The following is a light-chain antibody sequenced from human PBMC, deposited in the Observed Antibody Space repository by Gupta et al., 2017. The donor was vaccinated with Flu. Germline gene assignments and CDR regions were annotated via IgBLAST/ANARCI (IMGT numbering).Light chain of an antibody. CDR3: QQNNSYPWT. CDR1: QSISSW. V-gene: IGKV1-5*03. J-gene: IGKJ1*01. CDR2: KAY. Sequence: GDRVTITCRARQSISSWLGWYQQKPGKAPKLLIYKAYRLEGGVPSRCGGRGSGTEFTITISSVQADDFANYYCQQNNSYPWTFGQGTKVEI.